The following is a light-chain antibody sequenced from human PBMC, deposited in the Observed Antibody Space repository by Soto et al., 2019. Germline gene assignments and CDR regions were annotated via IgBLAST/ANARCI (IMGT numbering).Light chain of an antibody. Sequence: QSVLTQPHSASGTPGQRVTISCSGSSSNIGSNTVNWYQQLPGTAPKLLSYSNNQRPSGVPDRFSGSKSGTSASLAISGLQSEDEADYYCSAWDDSLNGPVFGGGTTLTVL. CDR2: SNN. V-gene: IGLV1-44*01. CDR1: SSNIGSNT. CDR3: SAWDDSLNGPV. J-gene: IGLJ2*01.